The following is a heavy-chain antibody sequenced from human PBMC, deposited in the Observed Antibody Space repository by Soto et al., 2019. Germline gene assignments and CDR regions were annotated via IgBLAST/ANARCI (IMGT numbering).Heavy chain of an antibody. J-gene: IGHJ6*03. CDR2: INHSGST. V-gene: IGHV4-34*01. CDR3: ASYSGYDYPPYYHFLDV. CDR1: GGSLCGYY. Sequence: SWTPALTCAVYGGSLCGYYWGWTRQPPGKGLEWIGEINHSGSTNYNPSLKSRVTMSVDTSKNQFSLKLSSVPAADTVVYYCASYSGYDYPPYYHFLDVWGKGTTVTVSS. D-gene: IGHD5-12*01.